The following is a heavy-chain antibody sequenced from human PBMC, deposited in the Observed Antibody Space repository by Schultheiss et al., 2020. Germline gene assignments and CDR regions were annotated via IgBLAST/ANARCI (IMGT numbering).Heavy chain of an antibody. Sequence: GGSLRLSCAASGFTFSDYYMSWIRQAPGKGLEWLSFISSTSGYTNYADSVKGRFTISRDNSKNTLYLQMNSLRAEDTAVYYCANPHPHYSAIDYYGMDVWGQGTTVTVSS. CDR3: ANPHPHYSAIDYYGMDV. CDR1: GFTFSDYY. V-gene: IGHV3-11*03. D-gene: IGHD4-11*01. J-gene: IGHJ6*02. CDR2: ISSTSGYT.